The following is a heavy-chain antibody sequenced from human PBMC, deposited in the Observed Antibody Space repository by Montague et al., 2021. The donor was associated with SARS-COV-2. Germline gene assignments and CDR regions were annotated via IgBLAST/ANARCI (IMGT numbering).Heavy chain of an antibody. D-gene: IGHD5-24*01. Sequence: SLRLSCAASGLTFSSYSMNWVRQAPGKGLEWVSYISSSISTIYYADSVKGRFTISRDNAKNSLYLQMNSLRAEDTAVYYCAREGEMATIWVGYYYYYGMDVWGQGTTVTVSS. CDR3: AREGEMATIWVGYYYYYGMDV. CDR1: GLTFSSYS. J-gene: IGHJ6*02. V-gene: IGHV3-48*04. CDR2: ISSSISTI.